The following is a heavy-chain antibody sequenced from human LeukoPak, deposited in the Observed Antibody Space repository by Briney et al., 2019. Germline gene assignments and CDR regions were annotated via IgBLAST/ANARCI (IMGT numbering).Heavy chain of an antibody. CDR3: ARDLIPPNDDFWSGPEDY. V-gene: IGHV3-21*01. CDR1: GFTFSSYS. CDR2: ISSSSSYI. Sequence: GGSLRLSCAASGFTFSSYSMNWVRQAPGKGLEWVSSISSSSSYIYYADSVKGRFTISRDNAKNSLYLQMNSLRAEDTAVYYCARDLIPPNDDFWSGPEDYWGQGTLVTVSS. J-gene: IGHJ4*02. D-gene: IGHD3-3*01.